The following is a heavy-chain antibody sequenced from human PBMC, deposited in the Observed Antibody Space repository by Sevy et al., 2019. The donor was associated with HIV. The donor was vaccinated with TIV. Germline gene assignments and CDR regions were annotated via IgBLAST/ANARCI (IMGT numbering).Heavy chain of an antibody. V-gene: IGHV3-23*01. CDR3: ARPKDMVVMAAAIRGDD. J-gene: IGHJ4*02. Sequence: GGSLRLSCAASGFTFSNYAMTWVRQAPGKGLEWVSAISGTGGSTYYADSVKGRFTISRDNSKNKLYLQMNSLRVEDTAVYYCARPKDMVVMAAAIRGDDWGQGTLVTVSS. D-gene: IGHD2-15*01. CDR1: GFTFSNYA. CDR2: ISGTGGST.